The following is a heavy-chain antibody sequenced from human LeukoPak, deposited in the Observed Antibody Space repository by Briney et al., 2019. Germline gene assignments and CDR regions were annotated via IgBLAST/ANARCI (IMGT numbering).Heavy chain of an antibody. J-gene: IGHJ4*02. D-gene: IGHD3-10*01. CDR2: IYYSGST. Sequence: SETLSLTCTVSGGSISSSNYFWGWIRQPPGKGLEWIGTIYYSGSTYYNPSLKSRVTISVDTSKNLFSLKLSSVTAADTAVYYCARRGMVRGVISGVDYWGQGTLVTVSS. V-gene: IGHV4-39*07. CDR3: ARRGMVRGVISGVDY. CDR1: GGSISSSNYF.